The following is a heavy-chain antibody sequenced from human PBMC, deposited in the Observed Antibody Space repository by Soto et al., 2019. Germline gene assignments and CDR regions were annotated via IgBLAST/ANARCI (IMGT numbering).Heavy chain of an antibody. D-gene: IGHD4-17*01. CDR3: ARVPPPVGGGDYYFDY. CDR2: IIPIFGTT. Sequence: QVQLVQSGAEVKKPGSSVKVSCKASGGTFSSYAISWVRQAPGQGLEWMGGIIPIFGTTNYAQKFQGRVTITADESTSTAYMELSSLRSEDTAVYYCARVPPPVGGGDYYFDYWGQGTLVTVSS. V-gene: IGHV1-69*01. J-gene: IGHJ4*02. CDR1: GGTFSSYA.